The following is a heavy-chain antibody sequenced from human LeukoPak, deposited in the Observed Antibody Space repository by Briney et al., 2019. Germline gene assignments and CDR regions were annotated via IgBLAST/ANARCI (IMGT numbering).Heavy chain of an antibody. J-gene: IGHJ4*02. D-gene: IGHD3-9*01. CDR1: GGSISSSSYY. Sequence: SETLSLTCTVSGGSISSSSYYWGWIRQPPGKGLEWIGSIYYSGSTYYNPSLKSRVTISVDTSKNQFSLKLSSVIAADTAVYYCARGPTYYDILTGYSGGLFDYWGQGTLVTVSS. CDR3: ARGPTYYDILTGYSGGLFDY. CDR2: IYYSGST. V-gene: IGHV4-39*01.